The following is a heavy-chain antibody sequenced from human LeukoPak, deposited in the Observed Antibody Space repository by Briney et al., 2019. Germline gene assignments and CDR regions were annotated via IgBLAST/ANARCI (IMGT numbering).Heavy chain of an antibody. Sequence: GGSLRLSCAASGFTFSSYAMSWVRQAPGKGLEWVSTFSGSGGSTHYADSVKGRFTISRDNAKNSLYLQMNSLRAEDTALYYCAKDQRTHFDIWGQGTMVTVSS. CDR3: AKDQRTHFDI. J-gene: IGHJ3*02. CDR2: FSGSGGST. V-gene: IGHV3-23*01. CDR1: GFTFSSYA.